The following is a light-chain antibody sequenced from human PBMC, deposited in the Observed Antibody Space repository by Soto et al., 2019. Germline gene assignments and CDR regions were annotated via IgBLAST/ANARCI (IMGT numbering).Light chain of an antibody. CDR2: DAS. V-gene: IGKV3D-20*01. Sequence: EIVLTQSPGTLSLSPGERATLSCGASHSVSSNYVAWYQQKPGLAPRLLIFDASTRATGVPDRFSGSGSGTDFTLSISRLEPEDFAVYYCQQYGRPPLTVGGGTKLEIK. CDR3: QQYGRPPLT. CDR1: HSVSSNY. J-gene: IGKJ4*01.